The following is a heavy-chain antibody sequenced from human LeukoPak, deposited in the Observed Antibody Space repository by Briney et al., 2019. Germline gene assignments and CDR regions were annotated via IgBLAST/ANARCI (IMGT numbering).Heavy chain of an antibody. J-gene: IGHJ5*02. Sequence: GGSLRLSCAASGFSFGSYWMGWVRQAPGKGLEWVANIKQEGSEKFYVDSVKGRFTISRDNAKNSLYLQMNSLRAEDTGIYYCARENRDGYNPYNWFDPWGQGTLVTVSS. V-gene: IGHV3-7*01. CDR3: ARENRDGYNPYNWFDP. CDR2: IKQEGSEK. D-gene: IGHD5-24*01. CDR1: GFSFGSYW.